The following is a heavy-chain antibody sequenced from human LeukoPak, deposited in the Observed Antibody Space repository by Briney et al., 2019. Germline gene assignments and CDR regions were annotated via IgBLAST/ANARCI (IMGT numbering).Heavy chain of an antibody. V-gene: IGHV3-23*01. Sequence: GGSLRPSCAASGFTFSSYAMSWVRQAPGKGLEWVSAISGSGGSTYYADSVKGRFTISRDNSKNTLYLQMNSLRAEDTAVYYCAKSQNYDISPYFDYWGQGTLVTVSS. CDR3: AKSQNYDISPYFDY. CDR2: ISGSGGST. CDR1: GFTFSSYA. D-gene: IGHD3-9*01. J-gene: IGHJ4*02.